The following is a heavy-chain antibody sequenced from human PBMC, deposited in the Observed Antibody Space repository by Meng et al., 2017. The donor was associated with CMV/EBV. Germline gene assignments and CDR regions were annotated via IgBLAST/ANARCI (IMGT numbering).Heavy chain of an antibody. V-gene: IGHV4-59*01. CDR3: ARELEPSYGMDV. CDR2: IYYSGST. D-gene: IGHD1-1*01. Sequence: GSLRLSCTVSGGSISSYYWSRIRQPPGKGLEWIGYIYYSGSTNYNPSLKSRVTISVDTSKNQFSLKLSSVTAADTAVYYCARELEPSYGMDVWGQGTTVTVSS. J-gene: IGHJ6*02. CDR1: GGSISSYY.